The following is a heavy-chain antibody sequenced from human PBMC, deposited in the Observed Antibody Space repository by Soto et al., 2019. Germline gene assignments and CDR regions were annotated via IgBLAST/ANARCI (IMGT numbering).Heavy chain of an antibody. CDR3: ARGGYYGSGSYLGYYYYHFDV. CDR2: MNPNSGNT. Sequence: VQLVQSGAEVKKPGASVKVSCKASGYTFTSYDINWVRQATGQGLEWMGRMNPNSGNTGYAQKFQGRVTMTRNTAISTAYMELSSLRSEATAVYYGARGGYYGSGSYLGYYYYHFDVWGKGTTVTVSS. J-gene: IGHJ6*03. CDR1: GYTFTSYD. V-gene: IGHV1-8*01. D-gene: IGHD3-10*01.